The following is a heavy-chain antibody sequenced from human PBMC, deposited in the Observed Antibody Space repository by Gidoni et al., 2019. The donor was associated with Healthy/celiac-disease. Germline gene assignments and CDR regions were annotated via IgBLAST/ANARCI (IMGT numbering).Heavy chain of an antibody. CDR1: GFTFRSYA. CDR2: ISGSGGST. V-gene: IGHV3-23*01. CDR3: AKAGGSPWYSGKYYFDY. J-gene: IGHJ4*02. D-gene: IGHD1-26*01. Sequence: EVQLLESGGGLVQPGGSLRLSCAASGFTFRSYAMSWVRQAPGKGLEWVSAISGSGGSTYYADSVKGRFTISRDNSKNTLYLQMNSLRAEDTAVYYCAKAGGSPWYSGKYYFDYWGQGTLVTVSS.